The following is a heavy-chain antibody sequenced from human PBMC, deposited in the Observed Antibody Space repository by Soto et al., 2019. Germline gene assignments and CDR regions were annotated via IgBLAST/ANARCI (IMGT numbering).Heavy chain of an antibody. CDR2: IIPIFGTA. Sequence: QVQLVQSGAEVKKPGSSVKVSCKASGGTFSSYAISWVRQAPGQGLEWMGGIIPIFGTANYAQKFQGRVTIAADETTTKAYMELSSLRFEGTALYYCAREAHGYYYDSSGSRNTYYFDYWGQGTLVTVSS. V-gene: IGHV1-69*12. D-gene: IGHD3-22*01. J-gene: IGHJ4*02. CDR1: GGTFSSYA. CDR3: AREAHGYYYDSSGSRNTYYFDY.